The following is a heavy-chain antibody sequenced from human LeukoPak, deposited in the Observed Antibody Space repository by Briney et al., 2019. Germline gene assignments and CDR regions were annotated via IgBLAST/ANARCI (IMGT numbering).Heavy chain of an antibody. J-gene: IGHJ4*02. Sequence: SETLSLTCAVSGDSMISTNWWSWVRQPPGKGLELIGEIYHTGSTNYNPSLQSRVTISIDKSKNQFSLKLSSVTAADTAVYYCARVTGYVMEDYFDYWGQGTLVTVSS. CDR3: ARVTGYVMEDYFDY. D-gene: IGHD6-13*01. CDR2: IYHTGST. CDR1: GDSMISTNW. V-gene: IGHV4-4*02.